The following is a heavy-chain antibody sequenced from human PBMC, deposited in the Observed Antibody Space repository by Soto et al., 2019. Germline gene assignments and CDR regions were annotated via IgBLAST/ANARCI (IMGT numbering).Heavy chain of an antibody. J-gene: IGHJ6*02. V-gene: IGHV1-18*01. CDR3: AKNGQPPYYYYGLHV. D-gene: IGHD2-8*01. Sequence: ASGMVSCKESVNTFTRYGISWVRQASGQGLEWMGWISGYNGDTNYAQKFQGRVSMAIDTSTTTAYMELRSLTSDDTAVYYCAKNGQPPYYYYGLHVWG. CDR1: VNTFTRYG. CDR2: ISGYNGDT.